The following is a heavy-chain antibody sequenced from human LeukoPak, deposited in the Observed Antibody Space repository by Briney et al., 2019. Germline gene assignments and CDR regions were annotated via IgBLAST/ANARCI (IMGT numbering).Heavy chain of an antibody. J-gene: IGHJ6*02. D-gene: IGHD6-13*01. CDR2: IIPIFGTA. CDR3: ARAYYSIAAAGKIYYYGMDV. V-gene: IGHV1-69*01. CDR1: GGTFSSYA. Sequence: SVKVSCKASGGTFSSYAISWVRQAPGQGLEWMGGIIPIFGTANYAQKFRGRVTITADESTSTAYMELSSLRSEDTAVYYCARAYYSIAAAGKIYYYGMDVWGQGTTVTVSS.